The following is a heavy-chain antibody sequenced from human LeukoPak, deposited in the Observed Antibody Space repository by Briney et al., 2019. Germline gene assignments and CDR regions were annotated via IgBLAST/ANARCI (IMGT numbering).Heavy chain of an antibody. J-gene: IGHJ5*02. V-gene: IGHV1-8*02. CDR1: GGTFSSYT. CDR2: MNPNSGNT. CDR3: ASSYSSSLMPRWFDP. D-gene: IGHD6-13*01. Sequence: VSVKVSCKASGGTFSSYTISWVRQAPGQGLKRMGWMNPNSGNTGYAQKFQGRVTMTRNTSISTAYMELSSLRSEDTAEDYYASSYSSSLMPRWFDPWGQGTLVTVS.